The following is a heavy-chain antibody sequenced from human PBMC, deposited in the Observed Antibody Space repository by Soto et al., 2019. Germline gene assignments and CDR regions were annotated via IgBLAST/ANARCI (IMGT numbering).Heavy chain of an antibody. V-gene: IGHV3-48*03. Sequence: EVQLVESGGGLVQPGGSLRLSCAASGFTFSSYEMNWVRQAPGKGLEWVSYISSSGSPIYYADSVKGRFTISRDNAKSSLYLQMNSLRAEDTAVYYCAREGNPAIAEAVFLDAFDIWGLGTMVTVSS. CDR2: ISSSGSPI. CDR3: AREGNPAIAEAVFLDAFDI. CDR1: GFTFSSYE. J-gene: IGHJ3*02. D-gene: IGHD6-19*01.